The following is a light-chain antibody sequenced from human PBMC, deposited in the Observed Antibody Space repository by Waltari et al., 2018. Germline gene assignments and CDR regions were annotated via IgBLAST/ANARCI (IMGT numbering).Light chain of an antibody. V-gene: IGKV3-15*01. CDR3: QQYNNWPPWT. J-gene: IGKJ1*01. CDR1: QSVDSN. CDR2: GAS. Sequence: EIVMTQSPDTLSVSPGESAPLSCRASQSVDSNLAWYQQKPGQAPRLLIYGASTRAAGIPARFSGSGSGTEFTLTISSLQSEDFAVYYCQQYNNWPPWTFGQGTKVEIK.